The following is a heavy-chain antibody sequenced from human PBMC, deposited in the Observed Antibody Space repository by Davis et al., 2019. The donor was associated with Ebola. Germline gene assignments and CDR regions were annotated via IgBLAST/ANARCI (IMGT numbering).Heavy chain of an antibody. V-gene: IGHV3-66*01. J-gene: IGHJ4*02. CDR1: GFTVSSNY. CDR2: IYSGGST. CDR3: ARGGKWELSYFDY. Sequence: GESLKISCAASGFTVSSNYMSWVRQAPGKGLEWVSVIYSGGSTYYADSVKGRFTISRDNSKNTLYLQMGSLRAEDMAVYYCARGGKWELSYFDYWGQGTLVTVSS. D-gene: IGHD1-26*01.